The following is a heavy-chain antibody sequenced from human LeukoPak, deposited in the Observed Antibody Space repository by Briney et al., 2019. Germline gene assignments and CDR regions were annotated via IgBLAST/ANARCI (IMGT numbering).Heavy chain of an antibody. CDR1: GSTFTSYG. CDR3: ARVTRRGSIFGVVITIINNWFDP. D-gene: IGHD3-3*01. CDR2: VSASYGNT. J-gene: IGHJ5*02. Sequence: ASAKLSCKASGSTFTSYGITWLRLAPAQGLEWMGWVSASYGNTNYAQKLQGRVTMTTDTSKSTAYMELRSLRSDDTAVYYCARVTRRGSIFGVVITIINNWFDPWGQGTLVTVSS. V-gene: IGHV1-18*01.